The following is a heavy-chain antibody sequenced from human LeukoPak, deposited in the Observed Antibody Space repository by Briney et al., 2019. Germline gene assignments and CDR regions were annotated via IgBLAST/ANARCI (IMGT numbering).Heavy chain of an antibody. Sequence: PSETLSLTCTVSGGSISSSSYYWGWIRQPPGKGLERIGSIYYSGSTYYNPSLKSRVTISVDTSKNQFSLKLSSVTAADTAVYYCARGIQLWLSNWFDPWGQGTLVTVSS. CDR1: GGSISSSSYY. J-gene: IGHJ5*02. CDR3: ARGIQLWLSNWFDP. V-gene: IGHV4-39*01. CDR2: IYYSGST. D-gene: IGHD5-18*01.